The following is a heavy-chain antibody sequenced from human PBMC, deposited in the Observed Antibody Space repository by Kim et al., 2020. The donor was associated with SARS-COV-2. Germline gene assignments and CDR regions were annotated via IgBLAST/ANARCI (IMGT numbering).Heavy chain of an antibody. J-gene: IGHJ5*02. CDR3: ASAFQDYSGYDL. V-gene: IGHV6-1*01. Sequence: DYAGSVKSRITINPDTSKNQFSLQLNSVTPEDTAVYYCASAFQDYSGYDLWGQGTLVTVSS. D-gene: IGHD5-12*01.